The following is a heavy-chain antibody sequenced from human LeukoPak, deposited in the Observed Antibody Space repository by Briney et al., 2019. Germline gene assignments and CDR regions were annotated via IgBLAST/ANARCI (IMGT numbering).Heavy chain of an antibody. CDR3: ARFMTFGSSLGGPSFDY. Sequence: PGGSLRLSCAASGFTFSSYSMNWVRQAPGKGLEWVSSISSSSSYIYYADSVKGRFTISRDNAKNSLYLQMNSLRAEDTAVYYCARFMTFGSSLGGPSFDYWGQGTLVTVSS. D-gene: IGHD3/OR15-3a*01. CDR2: ISSSSSYI. J-gene: IGHJ4*02. CDR1: GFTFSSYS. V-gene: IGHV3-21*01.